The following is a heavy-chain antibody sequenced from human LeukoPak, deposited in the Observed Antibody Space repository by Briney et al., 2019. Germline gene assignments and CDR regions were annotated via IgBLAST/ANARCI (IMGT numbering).Heavy chain of an antibody. J-gene: IGHJ5*02. V-gene: IGHV1-2*02. CDR1: GYTFTGYY. D-gene: IGHD2-2*01. CDR2: INPNSGGT. Sequence: ASVKVSCKASGYTFTGYYMHWVRQAPGQGLEWMGLINPNSGGTNYAQKFQGRVTMTRDTSISTAYMELSRLRSDDTAVYYCARGRGYCSSTSCFHWFDPWGQGTLVTVSS. CDR3: ARGRGYCSSTSCFHWFDP.